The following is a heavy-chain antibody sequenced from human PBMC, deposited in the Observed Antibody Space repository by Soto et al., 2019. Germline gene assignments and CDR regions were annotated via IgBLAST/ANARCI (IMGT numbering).Heavy chain of an antibody. J-gene: IGHJ3*02. CDR1: GFSVSGNY. Sequence: PGGSLRLSWAVSGFSVSGNYMSWVRQAPGKGLEWVAVISYDGSNKYYADSVKGRFTISRDNSKNTLYLQMNSLRAEDTSVYYCARDMGAPKGGHAFDIWGQGTMVTVSS. CDR2: ISYDGSNK. CDR3: ARDMGAPKGGHAFDI. V-gene: IGHV3-30-3*01. D-gene: IGHD1-26*01.